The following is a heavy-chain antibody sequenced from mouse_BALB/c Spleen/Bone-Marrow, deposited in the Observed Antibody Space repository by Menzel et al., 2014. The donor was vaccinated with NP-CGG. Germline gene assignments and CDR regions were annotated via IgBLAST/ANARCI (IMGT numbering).Heavy chain of an antibody. Sequence: EVKLMESGGGLVQPGGSLRLSCATSGFTFTDYYMSWVRQPPGKALEWLGFIRNKANGYTTEYSASVKGRFTISRDNSQSILYLQMNTLRAEDSATYYCAREIINDYHWYFDVWGAGTTVTVYS. D-gene: IGHD2-4*01. CDR2: IRNKANGYTT. J-gene: IGHJ1*01. CDR3: AREIINDYHWYFDV. CDR1: GFTFTDYY. V-gene: IGHV7-3*02.